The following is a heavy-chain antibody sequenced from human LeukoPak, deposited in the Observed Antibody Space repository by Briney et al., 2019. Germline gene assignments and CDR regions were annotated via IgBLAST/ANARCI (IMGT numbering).Heavy chain of an antibody. V-gene: IGHV4-30-4*01. CDR2: IYYGGST. CDR1: GGSISSYY. Sequence: SETLSLTCTVSGGSISSYYWSWIRQPPGKGLEWIGYIYYGGSTYYNPSLKSRVTISVDTSKNQFSLKLSSVTAADTAVYYCARGGDAMVRGVMHWGQGTLVTVSS. D-gene: IGHD3-10*01. J-gene: IGHJ4*02. CDR3: ARGGDAMVRGVMH.